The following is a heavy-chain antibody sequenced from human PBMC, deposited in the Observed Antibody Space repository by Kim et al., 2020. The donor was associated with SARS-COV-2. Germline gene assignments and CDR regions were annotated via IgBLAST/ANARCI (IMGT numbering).Heavy chain of an antibody. D-gene: IGHD3-3*01. CDR1: GGSFSGYY. V-gene: IGHV4-34*01. J-gene: IGHJ6*02. CDR3: ARTLPRGTIFGVVITRYYYYGMDV. CDR2: INHSGST. Sequence: SETLSLTCAVYGGSFSGYYWSWIRQPPGKGLEWIGEINHSGSTNYNPSLKSRVTISVDTSKNQFSLKLSSVTAADTAVYYCARTLPRGTIFGVVITRYYYYGMDVWRQGTTVTVSS.